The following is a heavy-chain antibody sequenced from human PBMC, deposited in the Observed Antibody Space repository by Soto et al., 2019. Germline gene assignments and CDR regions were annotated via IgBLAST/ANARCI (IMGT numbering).Heavy chain of an antibody. D-gene: IGHD5-12*01. J-gene: IGHJ4*02. CDR3: ARGRAPHLKYSGYDYYNY. CDR1: GGSISSYY. CDR2: IYYSGST. Sequence: SETLSLTCTVSGGSISSYYWSWIRQPPGKGLEWIGYIYYSGSTNYNPSLKSRVTISVDTSKNQFSLKLSSVTAADTAVYYCARGRAPHLKYSGYDYYNYWGQGTLVTVSS. V-gene: IGHV4-59*01.